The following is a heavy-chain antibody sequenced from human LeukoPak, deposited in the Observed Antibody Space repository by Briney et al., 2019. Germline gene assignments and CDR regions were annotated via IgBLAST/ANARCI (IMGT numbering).Heavy chain of an antibody. Sequence: GGSLRLSCAASGFTFSNYGMHWVRQAPGKGLEWVAFIRYDGSNKYYADSVKGRFTISRDNSKNTLYLQMNSLRAEDTAVYYCARKRYSGRNYDYWGRGTLVTVSS. J-gene: IGHJ4*02. CDR2: IRYDGSNK. CDR3: ARKRYSGRNYDY. V-gene: IGHV3-30*02. CDR1: GFTFSNYG. D-gene: IGHD5-12*01.